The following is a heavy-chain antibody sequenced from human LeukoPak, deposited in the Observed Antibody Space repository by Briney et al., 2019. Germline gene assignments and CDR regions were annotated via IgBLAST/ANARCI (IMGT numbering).Heavy chain of an antibody. CDR3: ANDLGYSSSSDAFDI. D-gene: IGHD6-13*01. V-gene: IGHV3-30*02. Sequence: TGGSLRLSCAASGFTFSSYGMHWVRQAPGKGLEWVAFIRYDGSNKYYADSVKGRFTISRDNSKNTLYLQMNSLRAEDTAVYYCANDLGYSSSSDAFDIWGQGTMVTVSS. CDR2: IRYDGSNK. J-gene: IGHJ3*02. CDR1: GFTFSSYG.